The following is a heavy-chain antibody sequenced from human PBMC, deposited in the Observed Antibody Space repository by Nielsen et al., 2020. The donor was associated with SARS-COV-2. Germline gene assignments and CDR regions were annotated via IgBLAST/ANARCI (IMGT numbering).Heavy chain of an antibody. CDR1: GFTFNNYD. D-gene: IGHD6-13*01. Sequence: GGSLRLSCAASGFTFNNYDMHWVRQATGKGLEWVSAIGTGGYTFYPGSVKGRFTISRENAKNSLYFQMNSLRAGDTAVYYCARAGALSSSWYSMDFWGQGTTVTVSS. V-gene: IGHV3-13*01. J-gene: IGHJ6*02. CDR2: IGTGGYT. CDR3: ARAGALSSSWYSMDF.